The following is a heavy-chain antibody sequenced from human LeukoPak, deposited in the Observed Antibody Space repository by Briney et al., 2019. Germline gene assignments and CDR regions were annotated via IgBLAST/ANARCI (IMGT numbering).Heavy chain of an antibody. CDR3: ANLAVAGGTLDY. D-gene: IGHD6-19*01. CDR1: GFTFSNYG. Sequence: GGSLRLSCAASGFTFSNYGMHWVRQSPGKGLEWVAVISYDGSIEYYADSVKGRFTISRDDSKNTLYLQMNSLRAEDTAVYYCANLAVAGGTLDYWGQGTLVTVSS. V-gene: IGHV3-30*18. J-gene: IGHJ4*02. CDR2: ISYDGSIE.